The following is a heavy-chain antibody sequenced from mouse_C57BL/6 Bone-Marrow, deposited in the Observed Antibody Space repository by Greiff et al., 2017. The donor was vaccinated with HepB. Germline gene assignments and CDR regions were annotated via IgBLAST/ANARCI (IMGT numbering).Heavy chain of an antibody. CDR3: TISYYGRNFDY. D-gene: IGHD1-1*01. CDR2: IYPGNSDT. J-gene: IGHJ2*01. CDR1: GYTFTSYW. Sequence: EVMLVESGTVLARPGASVKMSCKTSGYTFTSYWMHWVKQRPGQGLEWIGAIYPGNSDTSYNQKFKGKAKLTAVTSASTAYMELSSLTNEDSAVYYCTISYYGRNFDYWGQGTTLTVSS. V-gene: IGHV1-5*01.